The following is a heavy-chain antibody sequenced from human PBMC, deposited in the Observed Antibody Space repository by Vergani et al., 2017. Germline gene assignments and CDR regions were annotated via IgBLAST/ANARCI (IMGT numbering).Heavy chain of an antibody. D-gene: IGHD3-16*01. V-gene: IGHV4-39*01. CDR3: ASGKYYSDSTSHFRGRYFDV. CDR1: GDSIISRSYY. Sequence: QMQLQESGPGLVKASETLSLTCTVSGDSIISRSYYWGWIRQPPGKGPEWIGSIYNSGNGDSSSSLKSRVTISADTSKNQFPLRLTSVTAADTAVYYCASGKYYSDSTSHFRGRYFDVWGRGTLVTVPS. J-gene: IGHJ2*01. CDR2: IYNSGNG.